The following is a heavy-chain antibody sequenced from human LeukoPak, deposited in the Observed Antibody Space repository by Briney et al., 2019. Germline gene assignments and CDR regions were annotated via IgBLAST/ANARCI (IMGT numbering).Heavy chain of an antibody. CDR3: AKDQGSGSGYYSWGYFDY. D-gene: IGHD3-10*01. V-gene: IGHV3-23*01. CDR2: ISGSGGST. CDR1: GFIFSNYA. Sequence: GGSLRLSCAASGFIFSNYAMSWVRQAPGKGLEWVSGISGSGGSTVYADSMKGRFTISRDNSKNIVYLQMNSLRAEDTAVYYCAKDQGSGSGYYSWGYFDYWGQGTLVTVSS. J-gene: IGHJ4*02.